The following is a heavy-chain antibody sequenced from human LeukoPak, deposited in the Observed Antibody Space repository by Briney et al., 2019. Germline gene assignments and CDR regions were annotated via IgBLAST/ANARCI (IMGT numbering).Heavy chain of an antibody. V-gene: IGHV3-49*03. CDR1: GFTFGDYS. CDR3: ARGYQSGHYYY. J-gene: IGHJ4*02. Sequence: GGSLRLSCISSGFTFGDYSMSWFRQAPGKGLDWVGFIRSKGSGGTTEYAASVKGRFTILRDDSKSIAYLQINSLKTEDTAVYFCARGYQSGHYYYWGQGTLVAVSS. CDR2: IRSKGSGGTT. D-gene: IGHD3-22*01.